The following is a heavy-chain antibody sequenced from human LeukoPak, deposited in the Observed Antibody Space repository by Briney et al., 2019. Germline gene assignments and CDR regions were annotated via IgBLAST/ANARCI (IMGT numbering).Heavy chain of an antibody. V-gene: IGHV1-46*01. CDR3: ARVSPEWETLDH. Sequence: ASVKVSCKASGYTFTSYYTHWVRQAPGQGLEWMGIINPSGGSTSYAQKFQGRVTMTRDTSTSTVYMELSSLRSEDTAVYYCARVSPEWETLDHWGQGTLVTVSS. J-gene: IGHJ4*02. D-gene: IGHD1-26*01. CDR1: GYTFTSYY. CDR2: INPSGGST.